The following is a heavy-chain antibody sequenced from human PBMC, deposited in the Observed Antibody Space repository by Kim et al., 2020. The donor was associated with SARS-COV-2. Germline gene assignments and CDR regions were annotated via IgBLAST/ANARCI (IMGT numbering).Heavy chain of an antibody. J-gene: IGHJ4*02. CDR3: ARDRKMYCSGSYYNAGFDY. V-gene: IGHV3-66*01. D-gene: IGHD3-10*01. Sequence: KVRFTIPRENSKNTLYLQMNSLRAEDTAVYYCARDRKMYCSGSYYNAGFDYWGQGTLVTVSS.